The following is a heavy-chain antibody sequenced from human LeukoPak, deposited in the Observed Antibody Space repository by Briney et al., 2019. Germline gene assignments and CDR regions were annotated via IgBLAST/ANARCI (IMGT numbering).Heavy chain of an antibody. CDR2: IGTAGDT. CDR3: ARGVRGVITNDYYGMDV. Sequence: PGGPLRLSCAASGFTFSSYDMHWVRQATGKGLEWVSAIGTAGDTYYPGSVKGRFTISRENAKNSLYLQMNSLRAGDTAVYYCARGVRGVITNDYYGMDVWGQGTTVTVSS. D-gene: IGHD3-10*01. V-gene: IGHV3-13*04. CDR1: GFTFSSYD. J-gene: IGHJ6*02.